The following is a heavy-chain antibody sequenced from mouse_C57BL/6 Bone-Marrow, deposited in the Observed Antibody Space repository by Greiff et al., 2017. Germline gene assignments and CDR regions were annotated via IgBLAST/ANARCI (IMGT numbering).Heavy chain of an antibody. CDR2: IDPSDSYT. CDR3: ATGSWDYFDY. CDR1: GYTFTSYW. J-gene: IGHJ2*01. Sequence: QVHVKQPGAELVRPGTSVKLSCKASGYTFTSYWMHWVKQRPGQGLEWIGVIDPSDSYTNYNQKFKGKATLTVDTSSSTAYMQLSSLTSEDSAVYYCATGSWDYFDYWGQGTTLTVSS. D-gene: IGHD4-1*01. V-gene: IGHV1-59*01.